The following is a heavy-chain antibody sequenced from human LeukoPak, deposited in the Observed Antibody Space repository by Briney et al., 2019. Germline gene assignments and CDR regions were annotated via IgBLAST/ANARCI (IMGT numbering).Heavy chain of an antibody. J-gene: IGHJ4*02. Sequence: ASVKVSCTASGYTFTGYYMHWVRQAPGQGLEWMGWINPNSGGTNYAQKFQGRVTMTRDTSISTAYMELSRLRSDDTAVYYCARGDSSGWYSFDYWGQGTLVTVSS. CDR3: ARGDSSGWYSFDY. D-gene: IGHD6-19*01. CDR1: GYTFTGYY. CDR2: INPNSGGT. V-gene: IGHV1-2*02.